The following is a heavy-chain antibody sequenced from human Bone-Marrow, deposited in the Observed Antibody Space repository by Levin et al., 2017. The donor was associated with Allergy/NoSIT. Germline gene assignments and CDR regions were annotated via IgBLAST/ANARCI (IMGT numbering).Heavy chain of an antibody. V-gene: IGHV3-7*01. CDR1: GFTFSTYW. J-gene: IGHJ4*02. CDR3: ARLGLGPTFDY. CDR2: IEQDGSEK. Sequence: GGSLRLSCAASGFTFSTYWMSWVRQAPGKGLEWVAKIEQDGSEKSYVDSVKGRFTISRDNAKNSLYLQMHSLRAEDTAVYYCARLGLGPTFDYWGQGTLVTVSS. D-gene: IGHD3/OR15-3a*01.